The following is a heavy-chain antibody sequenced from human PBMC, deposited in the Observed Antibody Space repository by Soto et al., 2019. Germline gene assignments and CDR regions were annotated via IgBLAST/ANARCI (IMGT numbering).Heavy chain of an antibody. V-gene: IGHV4-39*01. CDR1: GCSISTSSYY. J-gene: IGHJ4*02. CDR3: ARLVYDSSGYRPG. D-gene: IGHD3-22*01. Sequence: SETLSHTYILSGCSISTSSYYGGWMHQPPGQGLEWIGSIYYSGSTYYNPSLKSRVTISVDTSKNQFSLKLSSVTAADTAVYYCARLVYDSSGYRPGWGQGTLVTVSS. CDR2: IYYSGST.